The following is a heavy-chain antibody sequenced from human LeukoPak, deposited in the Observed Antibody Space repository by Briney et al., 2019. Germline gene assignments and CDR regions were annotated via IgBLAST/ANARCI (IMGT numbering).Heavy chain of an antibody. CDR3: AKDPYDSYFDY. D-gene: IGHD3-22*01. CDR2: ISGSGGST. J-gene: IGHJ4*02. V-gene: IGHV3-23*01. CDR1: GFTFSSYG. Sequence: QAGGTLRLSCAASGFTFSSYGMSWVRQAPGKGLEWVSAISGSGGSTYYADSVKGRFTISRDNSKNTLYLQMNSLRAEDTAVYYCAKDPYDSYFDYWGQGTLVTVSS.